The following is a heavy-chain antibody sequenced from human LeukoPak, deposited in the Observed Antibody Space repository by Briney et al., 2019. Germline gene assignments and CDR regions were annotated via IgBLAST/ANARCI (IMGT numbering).Heavy chain of an antibody. V-gene: IGHV3-21*01. D-gene: IGHD3-10*01. Sequence: GGSLRLSCAASGFTFSSYSMNWVRQAPGKGLEWVSSISSSSSYIYYADSVKGRFTISRDNAKNTLYVQMNSLRAEDTAVYYCARSGVRGVPFYMDVWGKGTTVTVSS. CDR1: GFTFSSYS. J-gene: IGHJ6*03. CDR3: ARSGVRGVPFYMDV. CDR2: ISSSSSYI.